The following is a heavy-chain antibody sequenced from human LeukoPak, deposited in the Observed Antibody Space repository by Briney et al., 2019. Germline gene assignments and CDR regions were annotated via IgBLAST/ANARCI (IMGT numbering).Heavy chain of an antibody. CDR2: VHPNSGGT. D-gene: IGHD3-22*01. CDR1: GYTFSDYY. CDR3: ATMVDYNGSGFDY. Sequence: ASVKVSCKASGYTFSDYYMHWVRQAPGQGLEWMGWVHPNSGGTNYAQKFQGRVTTTRDTSISTAYMELSRLRSDDTAMYYCATMVDYNGSGFDYWGQGTLVTVPS. J-gene: IGHJ4*02. V-gene: IGHV1-2*02.